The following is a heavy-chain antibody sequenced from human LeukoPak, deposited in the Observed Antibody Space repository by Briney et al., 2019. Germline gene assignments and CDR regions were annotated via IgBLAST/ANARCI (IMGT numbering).Heavy chain of an antibody. CDR3: ARDYGSRDFWSGYYPLGAFDI. CDR1: GGTFSGYY. CDR2: INHSGST. D-gene: IGHD3-3*01. J-gene: IGHJ3*02. V-gene: IGHV4-34*01. Sequence: PSETLSLTCAVYGGTFSGYYWSWIRQPPGKGLEWIGEINHSGSTNYNPSLKSRVTISVDTSKNQFSLKLSSVTAADTAVYYCARDYGSRDFWSGYYPLGAFDIWGQGTMVTVSS.